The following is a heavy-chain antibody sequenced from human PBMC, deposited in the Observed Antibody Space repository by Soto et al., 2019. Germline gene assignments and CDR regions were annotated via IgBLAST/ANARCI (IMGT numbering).Heavy chain of an antibody. V-gene: IGHV4-59*01. D-gene: IGHD3-9*01. CDR1: GGSISSYY. CDR3: ARTYYDILTGSYNWFDP. CDR2: IYYSGST. Sequence: WETLSLTCTVSGGSISSYYWSWIRQPPGKGLEWIGYIYYSGSTNYNPSLKSRVTISVDTSKNQFSLKLSSVTAADTAVYYCARTYYDILTGSYNWFDPWGQGTLVTVSS. J-gene: IGHJ5*02.